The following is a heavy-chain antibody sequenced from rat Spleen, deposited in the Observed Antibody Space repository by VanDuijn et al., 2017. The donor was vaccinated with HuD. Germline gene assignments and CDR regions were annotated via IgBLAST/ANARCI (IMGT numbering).Heavy chain of an antibody. V-gene: IGHV5-22*01. Sequence: EVQLVESGGGLVQPGRSLKLSCAASGFIFSDYSMAWVRQAPKKGLEWVASISYEGSSTYYGDSVKGRFTISRAIAESPLYLQMDSLRSEDKANYYCANEPVYYYSGDWGQGVMVTVSS. CDR3: ANEPVYYYSGD. J-gene: IGHJ2*01. CDR2: ISYEGSST. D-gene: IGHD1-1*01. CDR1: GFIFSDYS.